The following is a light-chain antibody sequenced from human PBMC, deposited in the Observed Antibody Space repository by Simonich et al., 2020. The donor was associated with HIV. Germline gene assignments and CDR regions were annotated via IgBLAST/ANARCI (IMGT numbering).Light chain of an antibody. J-gene: IGLJ3*02. V-gene: IGLV1-44*01. CDR1: SSNIGSNT. Sequence: QSVLTQPPSASGTPGKRVTISCSGSSSNIGSNTVNWYQQVPGTDPKLLIYSTNHRPSGVPDRFSGSKSGTSASLAISGLQSDDEADYYCAAWDDSLNSWVFGGGTKLTVL. CDR3: AAWDDSLNSWV. CDR2: STN.